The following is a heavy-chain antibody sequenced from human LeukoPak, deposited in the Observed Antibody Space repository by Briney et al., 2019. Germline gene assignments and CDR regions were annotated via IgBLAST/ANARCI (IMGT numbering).Heavy chain of an antibody. D-gene: IGHD3-22*01. CDR2: ISSSGSTI. J-gene: IGHJ4*02. V-gene: IGHV3-11*04. CDR1: GFTFSDYY. CDR3: AKDWAYYYDNYGLDY. Sequence: NPGGSLRLSCAASGFTFSDYYMSWIRQAPGKGLEWVSYISSSGSTIDYADSVRGRFTISRDNAKNSLYLQMSSLRAEDTAVYYCAKDWAYYYDNYGLDYWGQGTLVTLSS.